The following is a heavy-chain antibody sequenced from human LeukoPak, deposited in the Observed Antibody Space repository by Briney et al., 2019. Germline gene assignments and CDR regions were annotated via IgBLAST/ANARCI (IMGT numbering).Heavy chain of an antibody. Sequence: PETLSLTCTVSGGSISSYYWSWIRQPPGKGLEWIGYIYYSGSTNYNPSLKSRVTISVDTSKNQFSLKLSSVTAADTAVYYCARDTDPAAIGYFQHWGQGTLVTVSS. CDR1: GGSISSYY. CDR2: IYYSGST. D-gene: IGHD2-2*01. V-gene: IGHV4-59*01. J-gene: IGHJ1*01. CDR3: ARDTDPAAIGYFQH.